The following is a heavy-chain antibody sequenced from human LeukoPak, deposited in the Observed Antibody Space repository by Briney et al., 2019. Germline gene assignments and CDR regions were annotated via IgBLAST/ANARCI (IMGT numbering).Heavy chain of an antibody. V-gene: IGHV4-30-4*02. CDR2: IYYSGST. Sequence: SETLSLTCTVSGGSISSGDYYWSWIRQPPGKGLEWIGYIYYSGSTYYNPSLKSRVTISVDTSKNQSSLKLSSVTAADTAVYYCARVPAVAGTARWEYWGQGTLVTVSS. CDR1: GGSISSGDYY. J-gene: IGHJ4*02. D-gene: IGHD6-19*01. CDR3: ARVPAVAGTARWEY.